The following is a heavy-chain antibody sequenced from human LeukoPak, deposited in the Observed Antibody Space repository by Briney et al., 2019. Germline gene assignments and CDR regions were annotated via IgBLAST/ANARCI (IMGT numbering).Heavy chain of an antibody. D-gene: IGHD1-26*01. CDR3: ARDPYSGNYGNYYYYYMDV. CDR1: GFTFSSYW. J-gene: IGHJ6*03. Sequence: GGSLRLSCAASGFTFSSYWMSWVRQAPGKGLEWVANIKQDGSEKYYVDSVKGRFTISRDNAKNSLYLQMNSLEPEDTAVYYCARDPYSGNYGNYYYYYMDVWGKGTTVTISS. CDR2: IKQDGSEK. V-gene: IGHV3-7*01.